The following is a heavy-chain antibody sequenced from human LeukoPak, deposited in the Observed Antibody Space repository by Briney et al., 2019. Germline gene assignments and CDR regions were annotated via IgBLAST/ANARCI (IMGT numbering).Heavy chain of an antibody. J-gene: IGHJ4*02. V-gene: IGHV4-4*07. CDR2: IYTSGST. D-gene: IGHD3-9*01. Sequence: SETLSLTCTVSGGSISSYYWSWIRQPAGKGLEWIGRIYTSGSTNYNPSLKSRVTMSVDTSKNQFSLKLSSVTAADTAVYYCAAAADYDTLTGSQTAYYFDYWGQGTLVTVSS. CDR1: GGSISSYY. CDR3: AAAADYDTLTGSQTAYYFDY.